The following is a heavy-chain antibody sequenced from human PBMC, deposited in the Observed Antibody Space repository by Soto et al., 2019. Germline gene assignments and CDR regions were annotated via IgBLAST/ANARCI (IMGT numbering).Heavy chain of an antibody. V-gene: IGHV3-30-3*01. CDR3: ARDRLRYNWNDFPYYYYGMAV. CDR1: GFTFSSYA. D-gene: IGHD1-1*01. Sequence: GGSLRLSCAASGFTFSSYAMHWVRQAPGKGLEWVAVISYDGSNKYYADSVKGRFTISRDNSKNTLYLQMNSLRTEDTAVYYCARDRLRYNWNDFPYYYYGMAVWGQGTTVTVSS. J-gene: IGHJ6*02. CDR2: ISYDGSNK.